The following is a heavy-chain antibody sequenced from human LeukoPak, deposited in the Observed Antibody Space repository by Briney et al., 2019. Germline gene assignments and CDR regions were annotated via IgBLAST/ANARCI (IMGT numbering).Heavy chain of an antibody. CDR1: GFTFSSYA. CDR3: ARGFIAVAGFLGY. D-gene: IGHD6-19*01. V-gene: IGHV3-23*01. J-gene: IGHJ4*02. CDR2: ISGSGGST. Sequence: PGGSLRLSCAASGFTFSSYAMSWVRQAPGKGLEWVSAISGSGGSTYYADSVKGRFTISRDNSKNTLYLRMNSLRAEDTAVYYCARGFIAVAGFLGYWGQGTLVTVSS.